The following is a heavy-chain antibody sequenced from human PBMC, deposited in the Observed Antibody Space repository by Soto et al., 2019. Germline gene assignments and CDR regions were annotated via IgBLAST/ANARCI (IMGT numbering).Heavy chain of an antibody. CDR2: ISGSGGST. D-gene: IGHD4-17*01. J-gene: IGHJ6*02. CDR1: GFTFSSYA. V-gene: IGHV3-23*01. CDR3: AKFLSTTVTYYYYYGMVV. Sequence: EVQLLESGGGLVQPGGSLRLSCAASGFTFSSYAMSWVRQAPGKGLEWVSAISGSGGSTYYADSVKGRFTISRDNSKNTLYLQLNSLRAEDTAVYYCAKFLSTTVTYYYYYGMVVWGQGTTVTGSS.